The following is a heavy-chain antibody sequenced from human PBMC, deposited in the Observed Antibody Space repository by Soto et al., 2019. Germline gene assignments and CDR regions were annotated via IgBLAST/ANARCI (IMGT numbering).Heavy chain of an antibody. CDR2: INHSGST. Sequence: SETLSLTCAVYGGSFSGYYWSWIRQPPGKGLEWIGEINHSGSTNYNPSLKSRVTISVDTSKNQFSLKLSSVTAADTAVYYCGRSDYGGLPYYWGQGTLVTVSS. CDR1: GGSFSGYY. J-gene: IGHJ4*02. CDR3: GRSDYGGLPYY. D-gene: IGHD3-10*01. V-gene: IGHV4-34*01.